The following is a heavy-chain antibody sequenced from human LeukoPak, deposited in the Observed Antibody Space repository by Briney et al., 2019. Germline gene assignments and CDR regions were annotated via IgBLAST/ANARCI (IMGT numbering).Heavy chain of an antibody. CDR3: ARGKEIYRGIAVAGMVHRHWFDP. J-gene: IGHJ5*02. D-gene: IGHD6-19*01. Sequence: SPTLSLTCAISGDSVSSNSAAWNWLRQSPSRGLEWLGSTYYRSTWYTDYAVSVKSRITINPDTSKNQFSLQLNPVTPEDTAVYYCARGKEIYRGIAVAGMVHRHWFDPWGQGTLVTVSS. V-gene: IGHV6-1*01. CDR2: TYYRSTWYT. CDR1: GDSVSSNSAA.